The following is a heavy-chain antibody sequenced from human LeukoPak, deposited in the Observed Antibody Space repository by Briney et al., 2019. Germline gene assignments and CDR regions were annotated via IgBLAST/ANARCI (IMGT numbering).Heavy chain of an antibody. CDR1: GGSISSSSYY. Sequence: SETLSLTCTVSGGSISSSSYYWGWIRQPPGKGLEWIGEGSERGGTKFNPSLKSRVTISADTSKNQFSLKLSSVTAADTAVYHCAKNGQSGFSFDPWGRGTLVTVSS. CDR3: AKNGQSGFSFDP. V-gene: IGHV4-39*07. CDR2: GSERGGT. J-gene: IGHJ5*02. D-gene: IGHD1-26*01.